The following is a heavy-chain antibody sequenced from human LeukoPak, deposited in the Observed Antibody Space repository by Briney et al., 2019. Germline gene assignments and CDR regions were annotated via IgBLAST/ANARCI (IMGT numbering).Heavy chain of an antibody. D-gene: IGHD1-26*01. CDR3: ANSGNYFLSA. CDR2: ISSGGSTR. CDR1: GFTFSTSN. Sequence: AGGSLRLSCAASGFTFSTSNMNWVRQAPGKGLEWLSYISSGGSTRHYAHSVEGRFTISRDNAKNSLYLRMNSLRDDDTAVYYCANSGNYFLSAWGQGTLVTVSS. J-gene: IGHJ5*02. V-gene: IGHV3-48*02.